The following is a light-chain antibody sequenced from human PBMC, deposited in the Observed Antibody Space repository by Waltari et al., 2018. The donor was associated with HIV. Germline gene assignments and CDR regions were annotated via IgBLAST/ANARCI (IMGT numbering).Light chain of an antibody. CDR1: DSDIGSYNS. Sequence: QSALTQPPSASGSPGQSVTISCTGSDSDIGSYNSVSCYQQHPGKAPKLMIYEVNNRPSGVPDRFSGAKSGSVASLTVSGLQADDEADYYCSSYAGRDIRVVFGGGTKLTVL. CDR3: SSYAGRDIRVV. J-gene: IGLJ2*01. CDR2: EVN. V-gene: IGLV2-8*01.